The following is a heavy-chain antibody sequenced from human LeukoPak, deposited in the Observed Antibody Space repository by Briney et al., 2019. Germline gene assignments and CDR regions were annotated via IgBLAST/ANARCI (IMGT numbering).Heavy chain of an antibody. D-gene: IGHD3-3*01. CDR2: ISSSSSYI. V-gene: IGHV3-21*04. CDR1: GFTFSSYS. J-gene: IGHJ6*03. Sequence: LGGSLRLSYAASGFTFSSYSMNWVRQAPGKGLEWVSSISSSSSYIYYADSVKGRFTISRDNSKNTLYLQMNSLRAEDTAVYYCAKGRITIFGVATDYMDVWGKGTTVTVSS. CDR3: AKGRITIFGVATDYMDV.